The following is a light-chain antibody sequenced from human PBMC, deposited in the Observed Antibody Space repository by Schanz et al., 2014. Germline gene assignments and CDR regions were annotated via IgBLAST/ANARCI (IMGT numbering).Light chain of an antibody. J-gene: IGLJ1*01. Sequence: QSALTQPPSASGSPGQSVTISCTGTSSDVGSYDYVSWYQQHPGKAPKLMIYEGSNRPSGISNRFSGSKSGNTASLTISGLQAEDEADYYCSSYTRGSTVFGAGTKLTVL. CDR3: SSYTRGSTV. V-gene: IGLV2-14*02. CDR2: EGS. CDR1: SSDVGSYDY.